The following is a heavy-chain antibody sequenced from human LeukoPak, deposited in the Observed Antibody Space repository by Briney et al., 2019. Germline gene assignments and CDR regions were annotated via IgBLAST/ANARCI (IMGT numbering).Heavy chain of an antibody. V-gene: IGHV3-23*01. CDR1: GFTFGTSA. Sequence: GGSLRLSCAASGFTFGTSAISWVRQAPGKGPEWVSTFGRSGSGTYYSDSVRGRFTIFRDNSKNTLYLQMNSLRDEDTAVYYCAKGSLGSWYYFDYWGQGTLVTVSS. J-gene: IGHJ4*02. D-gene: IGHD6-13*01. CDR3: AKGSLGSWYYFDY. CDR2: FGRSGSGT.